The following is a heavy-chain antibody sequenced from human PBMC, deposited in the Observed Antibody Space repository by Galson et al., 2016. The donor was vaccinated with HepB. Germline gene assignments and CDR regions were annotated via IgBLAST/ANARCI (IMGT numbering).Heavy chain of an antibody. V-gene: IGHV5-51*01. CDR1: GYTFTSDW. CDR3: ARHRYSDGSGSYLFDP. J-gene: IGHJ5*02. CDR2: IYPGDSET. D-gene: IGHD3-10*01. Sequence: QSGAEVKKSGESLKISCKGSGYTFTSDWIGWVRQMPGKGLEWMGIIYPGDSETRSSPSFEGQVTIPADKSINTAYLQWSSLKSSDTAIYYWARHRYSDGSGSYLFDPWGQGTLVTVSS.